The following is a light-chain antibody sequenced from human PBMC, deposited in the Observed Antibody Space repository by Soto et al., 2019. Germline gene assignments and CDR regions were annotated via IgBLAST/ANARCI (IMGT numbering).Light chain of an antibody. CDR2: AAS. Sequence: DIQMTQSPSSLSASVGDRVTITCRASQSISSYLNWYQQKPGKAPKLLIYAASSLQSGVPSRFSGSGSRTDFTLTISSLPPEDFATYYCQQSYSTPPYTVGQGTKLEIK. CDR1: QSISSY. V-gene: IGKV1-39*01. CDR3: QQSYSTPPYT. J-gene: IGKJ2*01.